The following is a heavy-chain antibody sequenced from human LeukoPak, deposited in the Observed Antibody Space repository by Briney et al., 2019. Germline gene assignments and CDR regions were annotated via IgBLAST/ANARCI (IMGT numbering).Heavy chain of an antibody. CDR1: EYSFTNYW. D-gene: IGHD2-15*01. CDR2: IYPGDSDT. J-gene: IGHJ6*03. Sequence: GESLKISCKGSEYSFTNYWIGWVRQMPGKGLEWMGIIYPGDSDTKYSPSFQGLVIISVDKSINTAYLQWSSLKASDTAIYYCARLGYCSGATCYGDYYYYMDVWGKGTTVTVSS. CDR3: ARLGYCSGATCYGDYYYYMDV. V-gene: IGHV5-51*01.